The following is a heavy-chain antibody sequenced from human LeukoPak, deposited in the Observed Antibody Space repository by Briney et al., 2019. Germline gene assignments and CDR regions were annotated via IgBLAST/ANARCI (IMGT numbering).Heavy chain of an antibody. CDR2: IYYTGRT. J-gene: IGHJ4*02. V-gene: IGHV4-39*01. CDR1: GGSISSSISY. CDR3: ARVGGQGLWEASSYSIDH. Sequence: PSETLSLTCTVSGGSISSSISYWGWIRQPPGKGLEWIASIYYTGRTYYNPSLKSRVTISLDMSKNQFSLRLSSVTAADTAVYYCARVGGQGLWEASSYSIDHWGQGTLVTVST. D-gene: IGHD3-10*01.